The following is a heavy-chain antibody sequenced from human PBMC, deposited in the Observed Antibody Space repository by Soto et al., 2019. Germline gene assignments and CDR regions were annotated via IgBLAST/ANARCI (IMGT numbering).Heavy chain of an antibody. Sequence: QVQLVQSGAEVKKPGSSVKVSCKASGGTFNNYVVNWVRQAPGQGLEWMGGILPIFATANYAQKFQGRVTITADKSTSTAYMELTSLRSEDTAVYYCAGRCDSTTCLGHFDYWGQGTLVTVA. V-gene: IGHV1-69*06. CDR3: AGRCDSTTCLGHFDY. J-gene: IGHJ4*02. D-gene: IGHD2-2*01. CDR1: GGTFNNYV. CDR2: ILPIFATA.